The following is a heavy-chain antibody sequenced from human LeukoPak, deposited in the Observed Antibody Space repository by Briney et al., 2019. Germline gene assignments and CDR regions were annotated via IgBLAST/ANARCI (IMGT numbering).Heavy chain of an antibody. V-gene: IGHV4-39*01. Sequence: SETLSLTCTVSGGSISSSSYYWGWIRQPPGKGLEWIGSIYYSGSTYYNPSLKSRVTISVDTSKNQFSLKLSSVTAADTAVYYCARPKEPDSSSDAANWFDPWGQGTLVTVSS. J-gene: IGHJ5*02. CDR3: ARPKEPDSSSDAANWFDP. CDR2: IYYSGST. CDR1: GGSISSSSYY. D-gene: IGHD6-6*01.